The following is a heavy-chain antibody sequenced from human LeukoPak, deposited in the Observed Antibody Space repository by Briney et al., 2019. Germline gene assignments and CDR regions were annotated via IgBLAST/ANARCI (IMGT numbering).Heavy chain of an antibody. CDR1: GFTFSSYG. CDR2: IRYDGSNK. V-gene: IGHV3-30*02. Sequence: PGGSLRLSCAASGFTFSSYGMHWVRQAPGKGLEWVAFIRYDGSNKYYADSVKGRFTISRDNCKNTLYLQMNSLRAEDTAVYYCAKDAGYDYVWGSYRAYYYYMDVWGKGTTVTISS. CDR3: AKDAGYDYVWGSYRAYYYYMDV. J-gene: IGHJ6*03. D-gene: IGHD3-16*02.